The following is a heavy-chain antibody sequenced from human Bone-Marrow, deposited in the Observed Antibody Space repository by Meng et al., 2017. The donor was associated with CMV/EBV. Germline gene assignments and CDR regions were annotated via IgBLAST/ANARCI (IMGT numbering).Heavy chain of an antibody. D-gene: IGHD3-3*01. J-gene: IGHJ4*02. CDR3: ARDGGAVTIFGVVIFYFDY. Sequence: SQTLSLTGAISGDSVSSNSAAWNWIRQSPSRGLEWLGRTYYRSKWYNDYAVSVKSRITINPDTSKNQFSLQLNSVTPEDTAVYYCARDGGAVTIFGVVIFYFDYWGQGTLVTVSS. CDR2: TYYRSKWYN. V-gene: IGHV6-1*01. CDR1: GDSVSSNSAA.